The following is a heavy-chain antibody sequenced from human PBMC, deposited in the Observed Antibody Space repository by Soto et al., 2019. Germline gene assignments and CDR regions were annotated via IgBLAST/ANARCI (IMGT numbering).Heavy chain of an antibody. CDR1: GFTFSSFE. J-gene: IGHJ4*02. D-gene: IGHD2-21*01. V-gene: IGHV3-48*03. Sequence: GGSLRLSCAASGFTFSSFEMNWVRQAPGKGLEWVSFIGSSGSTMYYADSVRGRFTISRDNAKNSLYLQMNSLRAEDTAVYYCASTLWRLNWSQGTLVTVSS. CDR3: ASTLWRLN. CDR2: IGSSGSTM.